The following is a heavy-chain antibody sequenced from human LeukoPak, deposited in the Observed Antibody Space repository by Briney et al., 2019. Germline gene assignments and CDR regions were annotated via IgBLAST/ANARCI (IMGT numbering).Heavy chain of an antibody. V-gene: IGHV3-21*01. CDR3: ASTPVDRGNDY. D-gene: IGHD2-15*01. CDR2: ISSSSSYI. CDR1: GFTFSSYS. J-gene: IGHJ4*02. Sequence: GGSLRLSCAASGFTFSSYSMNWVRQAPGKGLEWVSSISSSSSYIYYADSVEGRFTISRDNAKNSLYLQMNSLRAEDTAVYYCASTPVDRGNDYWGQGTLVTVSS.